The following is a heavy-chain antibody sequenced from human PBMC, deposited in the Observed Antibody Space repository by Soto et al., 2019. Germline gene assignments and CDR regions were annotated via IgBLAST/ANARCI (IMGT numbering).Heavy chain of an antibody. D-gene: IGHD6-19*01. CDR3: AKAGTHIDY. V-gene: IGHV3-23*01. Sequence: GGSLRLSCDASGFTFSSCVMSWVRQAPGKGLEWVSAISGSGGSTYYADSVKGRFTISRDNSKNTLYLQMNSLRAEDTAVYYCAKAGTHIDYSGQGTLVTVST. J-gene: IGHJ4*02. CDR1: GFTFSSCV. CDR2: ISGSGGST.